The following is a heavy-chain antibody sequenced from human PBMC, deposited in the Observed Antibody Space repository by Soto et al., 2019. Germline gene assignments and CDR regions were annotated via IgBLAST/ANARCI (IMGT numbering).Heavy chain of an antibody. CDR3: AMGGSGYTWFNEF. D-gene: IGHD3-22*01. CDR2: IIPVFQTA. CDR1: GGLFSSYP. Sequence: QEQLVQSGAEVKKPGSSVKVSCKASGGLFSSYPISWLRQVPGQGLEWMGGIIPVFQTAYYPQRFQGRVTITADESTNTAYMEMSSLRSEDTAIYYCAMGGSGYTWFNEFWGQGTLVTVSS. J-gene: IGHJ4*02. V-gene: IGHV1-69*01.